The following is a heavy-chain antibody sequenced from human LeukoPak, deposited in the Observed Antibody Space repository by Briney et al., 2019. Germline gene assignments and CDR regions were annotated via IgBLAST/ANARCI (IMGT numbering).Heavy chain of an antibody. V-gene: IGHV1-8*02. CDR3: AIGPLRPLDY. CDR1: GYTFTSYD. J-gene: IGHJ4*02. CDR2: MNPNSGNT. D-gene: IGHD4-17*01. Sequence: ASVKVSCKASGYTFTSYDINWVRQATGQGLEWMGWMNPNSGNTGYAQEFQGRVTMTRNTSISTAYMELSSLRSEDTAVYYCAIGPLRPLDYWGQGTLVTVSS.